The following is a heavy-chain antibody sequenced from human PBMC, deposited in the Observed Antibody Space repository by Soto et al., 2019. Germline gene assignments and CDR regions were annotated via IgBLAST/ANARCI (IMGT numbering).Heavy chain of an antibody. CDR3: ARGRSSTSPFPIGY. D-gene: IGHD2-2*01. V-gene: IGHV4-31*03. CDR2: IYYSGST. J-gene: IGHJ4*02. CDR1: GGSISSGGYY. Sequence: QVRLQESGPGLVKPSQTLSLTCTVSGGSISSGGYYWSWIRQHAEKGLEWIGYIYYSGSTYYNPSLKSRVTISVDTSKNQFSLKLSSVTAADTAVYYCARGRSSTSPFPIGYWGQGTLVTVSS.